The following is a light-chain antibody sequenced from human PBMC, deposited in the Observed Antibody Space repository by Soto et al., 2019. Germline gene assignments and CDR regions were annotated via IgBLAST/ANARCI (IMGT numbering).Light chain of an antibody. CDR3: QQYDDWPPA. CDR2: GAS. J-gene: IGKJ4*01. V-gene: IGKV3-15*01. CDR1: QNVGSK. Sequence: ETVITQSPAPPSLSPGERATLSFRASQNVGSKLVWYQQKPGQAPRFLIYGASTRATGIPARFRGSGSGTEFTLTIDSLQSEDFAVYHCQQYDDWPPAFGGGTRWIS.